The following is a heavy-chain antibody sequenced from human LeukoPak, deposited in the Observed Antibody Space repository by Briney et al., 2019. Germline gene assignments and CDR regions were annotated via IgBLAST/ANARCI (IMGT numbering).Heavy chain of an antibody. V-gene: IGHV4-30-4*08. CDR1: GDSIFTTRYH. CDR3: ARGRYCSSTSCYDFWFDP. J-gene: IGHJ5*02. D-gene: IGHD2-2*01. CDR2: IYYSGST. Sequence: SETLSLTCTVTGDSIFTTRYHWGWIRQPPGKGLEWIGYIYYSGSTYYNPSLKSRVTISVDTSKNQFSLKLGSVTAADTAVYYCARGRYCSSTSCYDFWFDPWGQGTLVTISS.